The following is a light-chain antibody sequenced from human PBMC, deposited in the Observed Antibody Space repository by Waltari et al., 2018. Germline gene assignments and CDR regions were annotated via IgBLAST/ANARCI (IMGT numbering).Light chain of an antibody. J-gene: IGKJ1*01. Sequence: IQMTQSPSTLSASAGDRVVITCRATQSVNTWLAWYQQRPGKAPNLLIYRASSLQSGVPSRFSGRGSGTEFTLTINSLQPDDFATYYCQQSYSTPRTFGQGTKVEIK. V-gene: IGKV1-5*03. CDR2: RAS. CDR1: QSVNTW. CDR3: QQSYSTPRT.